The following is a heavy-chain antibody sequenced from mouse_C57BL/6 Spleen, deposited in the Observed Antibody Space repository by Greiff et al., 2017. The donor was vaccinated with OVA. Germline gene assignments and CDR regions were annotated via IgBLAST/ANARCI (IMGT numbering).Heavy chain of an antibody. CDR1: GYTFTSYW. Sequence: QVQLQQPGAELVKPGASVKMSCKASGYTFTSYWITWVKQRPGQGLEWIGDIYPGSGSTNYNEKFKSKATLTVDTSSSTAYMPLSSLTSEDSAVYYCARGFYPLYAMDYWGQGTSVTVSS. J-gene: IGHJ4*01. V-gene: IGHV1-55*01. CDR3: ARGFYPLYAMDY. CDR2: IYPGSGST.